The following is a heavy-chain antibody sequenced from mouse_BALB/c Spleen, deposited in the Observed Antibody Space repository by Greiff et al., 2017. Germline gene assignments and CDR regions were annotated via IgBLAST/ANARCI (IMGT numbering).Heavy chain of an antibody. CDR1: GFTFSSYG. J-gene: IGHJ1*01. V-gene: IGHV5-6*01. D-gene: IGHD2-3*01. CDR3: ARQSYDGRYVDV. Sequence: EVMLVESGGDLVKPGGSLKLSCAASGFTFSSYGMSWVRQTPDKRLEWVATISSGGSYTYYPDSVKGRFTISRDNAKNTLYLQMSSLKSEDTAMYYCARQSYDGRYVDVWGAGTTVTVSS. CDR2: ISSGGSYT.